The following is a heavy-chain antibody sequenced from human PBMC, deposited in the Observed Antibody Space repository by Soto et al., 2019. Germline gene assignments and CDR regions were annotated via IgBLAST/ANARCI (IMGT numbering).Heavy chain of an antibody. CDR1: GDSVSSNSAA. V-gene: IGHV6-1*01. Sequence: QVQLQQSGPGLVKPSQTLSLTCAISGDSVSSNSAAWNWIRQSPSRGLEWLGRTYYRSKWYNDYAVSVKSRITINPDTSKNRFSLQLNSVTPEDTAVYYCARDAHDYGDYGAGTGGRFDPWGQGTLVTVSS. CDR2: TYYRSKWYN. D-gene: IGHD4-17*01. J-gene: IGHJ5*02. CDR3: ARDAHDYGDYGAGTGGRFDP.